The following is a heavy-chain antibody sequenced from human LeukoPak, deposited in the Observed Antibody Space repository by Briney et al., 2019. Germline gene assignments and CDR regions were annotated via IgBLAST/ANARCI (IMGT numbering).Heavy chain of an antibody. Sequence: ASVKVSCKASGYTFTGYYMHWVRQAPGQGLEWMGWINPNSGGTNYAQKFQGRVTMTRDTSISTAYMELSRLRSDDTAGYYCAREGVYGGNPDAFDIWGQGTMVTVSS. D-gene: IGHD4-23*01. CDR2: INPNSGGT. J-gene: IGHJ3*02. CDR1: GYTFTGYY. V-gene: IGHV1-2*02. CDR3: AREGVYGGNPDAFDI.